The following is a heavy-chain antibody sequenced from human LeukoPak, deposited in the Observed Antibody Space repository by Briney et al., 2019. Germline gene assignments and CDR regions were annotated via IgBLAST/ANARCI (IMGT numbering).Heavy chain of an antibody. V-gene: IGHV4-59*01. J-gene: IGHJ4*02. D-gene: IGHD3-22*01. CDR1: GGSMSSYY. CDR2: GHYSGST. Sequence: SETLSLTCAVSGGSMSSYYWSWIRQPPGKGLEWIGYGHYSGSTNYDPSLKSRVTISVDSSKSQFSLKLSSVTAADTAVYYCARGYYYYPNWGQGTLVTVSS. CDR3: ARGYYYYPN.